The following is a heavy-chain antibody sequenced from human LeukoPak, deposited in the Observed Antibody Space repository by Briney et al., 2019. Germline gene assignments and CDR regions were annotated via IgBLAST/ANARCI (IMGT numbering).Heavy chain of an antibody. Sequence: GGSLRLSCAASGFTFSSYAMHWVRQAPGKGLEWVAVISYDGSNKYYADSVKGRFTISRDNSKNALYLQMNSLRAGDTAVYYCAKDWTVTTGSPFDPWGQGTLVTVSS. CDR3: AKDWTVTTGSPFDP. D-gene: IGHD4-17*01. CDR1: GFTFSSYA. V-gene: IGHV3-30*07. J-gene: IGHJ5*02. CDR2: ISYDGSNK.